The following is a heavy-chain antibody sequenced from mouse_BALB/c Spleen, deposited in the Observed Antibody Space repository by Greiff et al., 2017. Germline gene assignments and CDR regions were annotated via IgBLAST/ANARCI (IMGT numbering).Heavy chain of an antibody. D-gene: IGHD5-1-1*01. CDR1: GYTFTSYT. CDR3: ATGGYRGYFDV. CDR2: INPSSGYT. J-gene: IGHJ1*01. V-gene: IGHV1-4*01. Sequence: VQLVESGAELARPGASVKMSCKASGYTFTSYTMHWVKQRPGQGLEWIGYINPSSGYTNYNQKFKDKATLTADKSSSTAYMQLSSLTSEDSAVYYCATGGYRGYFDVWGAGTTVTVSS.